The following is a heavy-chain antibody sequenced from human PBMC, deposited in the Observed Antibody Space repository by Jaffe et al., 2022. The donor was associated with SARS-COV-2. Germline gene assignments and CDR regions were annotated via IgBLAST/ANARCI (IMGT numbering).Heavy chain of an antibody. D-gene: IGHD3-22*01. Sequence: QVQLVQSGAEVKKPGSSVKVSCKASGGTFSSYAISWVRQAPGQGLEWMGGIIPIFGTANYAQKFQGRVTITADESTSTAYMELSSLRSEDTAVYYCASLYYYDSSGYYYDFDYWGQGTLVTVSS. J-gene: IGHJ4*02. CDR1: GGTFSSYA. CDR3: ASLYYYDSSGYYYDFDY. CDR2: IIPIFGTA. V-gene: IGHV1-69*01.